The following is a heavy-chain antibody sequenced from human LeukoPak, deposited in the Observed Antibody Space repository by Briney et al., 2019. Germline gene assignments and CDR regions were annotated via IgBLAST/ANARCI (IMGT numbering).Heavy chain of an antibody. CDR2: INPFNADT. Sequence: GASVKVSCKASGYTFTTYGIGWVRQAPGQGLEWMGWINPFNADTNYAQKFQGRVTMTTDPSTTTAYMELKSLTVDDTAIYYCTRDRRQRLGLPPDYWGQGALVTVSS. D-gene: IGHD3-9*01. J-gene: IGHJ4*02. CDR3: TRDRRQRLGLPPDY. V-gene: IGHV1-18*01. CDR1: GYTFTTYG.